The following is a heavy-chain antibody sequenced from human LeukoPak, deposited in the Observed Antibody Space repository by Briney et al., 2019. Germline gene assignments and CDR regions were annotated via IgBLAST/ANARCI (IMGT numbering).Heavy chain of an antibody. J-gene: IGHJ4*02. D-gene: IGHD3-3*01. V-gene: IGHV3-30*02. CDR1: GFTFSSYG. CDR3: ATSKLAYDFWSGYPIYYFDY. Sequence: GGSLRLSCAASGFTFSSYGMHWVRQAPGKGLEWVAFIRYDGNNKYYADSVKGRFTISRDNSKNTLYLQMNSLRAEDTAVYYCATSKLAYDFWSGYPIYYFDYWGQGTLVTVSS. CDR2: IRYDGNNK.